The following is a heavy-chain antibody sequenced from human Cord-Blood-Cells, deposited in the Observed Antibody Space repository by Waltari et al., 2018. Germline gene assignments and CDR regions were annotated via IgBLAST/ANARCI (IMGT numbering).Heavy chain of an antibody. D-gene: IGHD3-10*01. Sequence: EVQLLESGGGLVQPGGSLRLSCAASGCTFSSHAMSWVRQAPGKGLEWVSAISGSVGSTYYADSVKVRFTISRDNSKNTLYLQMNSLRAEDTAVYYCAKVPTVESGSGSYYDYWGQGTLVTVSS. CDR1: GCTFSSHA. CDR2: ISGSVGST. V-gene: IGHV3-23*01. CDR3: AKVPTVESGSGSYYDY. J-gene: IGHJ4*02.